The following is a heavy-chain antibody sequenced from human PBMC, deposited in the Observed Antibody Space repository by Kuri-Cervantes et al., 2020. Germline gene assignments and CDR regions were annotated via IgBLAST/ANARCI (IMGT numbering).Heavy chain of an antibody. Sequence: LSLTCAASGFTFSSYAMHWVRQAPGKGLEWVANIREDGGLMNYLDSVKGRFTVSRDNARTSVYLQMDSLRVDDTAVYYCARDPIAATGRGGSFDYWGQGTPVTVSS. CDR2: IREDGGLM. CDR1: GFTFSSYA. CDR3: ARDPIAATGRGGSFDY. D-gene: IGHD6-13*01. J-gene: IGHJ4*02. V-gene: IGHV3-7*01.